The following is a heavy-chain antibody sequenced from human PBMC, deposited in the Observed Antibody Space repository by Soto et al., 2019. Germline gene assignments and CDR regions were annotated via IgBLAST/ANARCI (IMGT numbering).Heavy chain of an antibody. CDR3: AKFREYYQESGSRTYYFYGMDV. Sequence: EVQLLESGGGSVQPGGSLRLSCAASGFTFSSYGMTFSSYAMSWVRQAPGKGLEWVSTISGSGDSTYYADSVKGRFTISRDNSKNTLFLQMNSLRAGDTALYYCAKFREYYQESGSRTYYFYGMDVWGQGTTVTVSS. J-gene: IGHJ6*02. CDR1: GFTFSSYGMTFSSYA. CDR2: ISGSGDST. V-gene: IGHV3-23*01. D-gene: IGHD2-2*01.